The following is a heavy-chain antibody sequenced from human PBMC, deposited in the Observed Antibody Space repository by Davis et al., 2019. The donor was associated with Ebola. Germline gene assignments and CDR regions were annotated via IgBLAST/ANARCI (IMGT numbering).Heavy chain of an antibody. CDR3: ARHGGSGSYYGGDNWFDP. CDR1: GYTFTNYW. D-gene: IGHD1-26*01. J-gene: IGHJ5*02. Sequence: GESLKISCKVSGYTFTNYWIGWVRQMPGKGLEWMGIIYPGDSDTRYSPSFQGQVTISADKSISTAYLQWSSLKASDTAMYYCARHGGSGSYYGGDNWFDPWGQGTLVTVSS. CDR2: IYPGDSDT. V-gene: IGHV5-51*01.